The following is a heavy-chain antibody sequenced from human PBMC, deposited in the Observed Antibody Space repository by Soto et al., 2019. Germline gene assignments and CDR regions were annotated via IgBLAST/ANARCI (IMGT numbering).Heavy chain of an antibody. D-gene: IGHD2-15*01. CDR3: GRDRPNCRGGSCCPDY. V-gene: IGHV3-33*01. J-gene: IGHJ4*02. Sequence: GGSLRLSCAASGFSFSSFGMHWVRQAPGKGLEWVAVIWYHGINKYYADSVKGRFIISRDNSKNTLYLQMDSLRAEDTAVYYCGRDRPNCRGGSCCPDYWGLGTLVTVSS. CDR2: IWYHGINK. CDR1: GFSFSSFG.